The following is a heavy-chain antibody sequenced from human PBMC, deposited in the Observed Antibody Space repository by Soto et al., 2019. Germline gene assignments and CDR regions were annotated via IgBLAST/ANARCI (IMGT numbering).Heavy chain of an antibody. Sequence: QVQLQESGPGLVKPSETLSLTCTVSGGSISSYYWSWIRQPPGKGLEWIGYIYYSGSTNYNPSLKSRVTISVDTSTNQFSLKLSSVTAADTAVYYWARGRRGYSYQFDYWGQGTLVTVSS. CDR3: ARGRRGYSYQFDY. D-gene: IGHD5-18*01. CDR1: GGSISSYY. V-gene: IGHV4-59*08. J-gene: IGHJ4*02. CDR2: IYYSGST.